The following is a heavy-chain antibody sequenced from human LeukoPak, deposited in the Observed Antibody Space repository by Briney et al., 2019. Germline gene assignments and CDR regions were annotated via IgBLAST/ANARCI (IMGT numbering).Heavy chain of an antibody. J-gene: IGHJ4*02. CDR3: ASYCSGGSCGY. CDR2: INYSGSSGST. D-gene: IGHD2-15*01. CDR1: GVSTSSYY. V-gene: IGHV4-59*08. Sequence: SETLSLTCTVSGVSTSSYYWNWIRQPPGKGLEWIGSINYSGSSGSTSYNPSLKSRVTISVDTSKNQFSLNLSSVTAPDTAVYYCASYCSGGSCGYWGQGTLVTVSS.